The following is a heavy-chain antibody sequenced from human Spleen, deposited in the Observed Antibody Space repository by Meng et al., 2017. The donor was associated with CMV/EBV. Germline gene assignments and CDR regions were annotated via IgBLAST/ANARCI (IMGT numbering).Heavy chain of an antibody. D-gene: IGHD3-10*01. CDR3: ERALYHQGSGSYVPYYCDY. CDR1: VAYG. Sequence: VAYGRNWVRQARGKGGEWVCGIKRNGGDTGYVESVKGRFTRSRDNAKNALYLQMNSMRGEDTAVYDWERALYHQGSGSYVPYYCDYWGQGTLVTVSS. J-gene: IGHJ4*02. CDR2: IKRNGGDT. V-gene: IGHV3-20*01.